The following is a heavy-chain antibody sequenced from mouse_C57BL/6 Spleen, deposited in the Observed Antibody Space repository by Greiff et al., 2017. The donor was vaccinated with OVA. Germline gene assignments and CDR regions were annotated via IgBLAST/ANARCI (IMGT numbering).Heavy chain of an antibody. D-gene: IGHD3-2*02. CDR3: ARSSSGYTWFAY. J-gene: IGHJ3*01. CDR1: GFSLTSYG. V-gene: IGHV2-2*01. Sequence: VMLVESGPGLVQPSQSLSITCTVSGFSLTSYGVHWVRQSPGKGLEWLGVIWCGGSTDYNAAFISRLSISKDNSKSQVFFKMNSLQADDTAIYYCARSSSGYTWFAYWGQGTLVTVSA. CDR2: IWCGGST.